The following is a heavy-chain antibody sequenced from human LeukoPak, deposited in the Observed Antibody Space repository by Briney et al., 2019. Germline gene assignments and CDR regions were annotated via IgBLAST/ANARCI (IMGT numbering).Heavy chain of an antibody. D-gene: IGHD6-19*01. Sequence: SETLSLTCTVSGGSISSSSYYWGWIRQPPGKGLEWIGSIYYSGSTYYNPSLKSRVTISVDTSKNQSSLKLSSVTAADTAVYYCARLYSSGTIDYWGQGTLVTVSS. CDR3: ARLYSSGTIDY. CDR2: IYYSGST. V-gene: IGHV4-39*01. J-gene: IGHJ4*02. CDR1: GGSISSSSYY.